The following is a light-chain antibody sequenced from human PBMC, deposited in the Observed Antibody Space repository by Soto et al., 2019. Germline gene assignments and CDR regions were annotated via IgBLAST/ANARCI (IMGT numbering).Light chain of an antibody. CDR2: GNS. Sequence: QSVLTQPPSVSGAPGQRVNSSGTGSSSNFGADYYLHWYQQRPGTAPKLLIYGNSNRPSGVPDRFSGSKSGTSASLAITGLQAEDEADYYCQSYDSSLSALFGGGTKLTVL. J-gene: IGLJ3*02. V-gene: IGLV1-40*01. CDR3: QSYDSSLSAL. CDR1: SSNFGADYY.